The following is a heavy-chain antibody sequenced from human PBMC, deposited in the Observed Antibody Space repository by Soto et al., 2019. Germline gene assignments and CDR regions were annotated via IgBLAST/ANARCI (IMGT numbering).Heavy chain of an antibody. Sequence: PGGSLRLSCAASGFTFSSYAMSWVRQAPGQGLEWVSSTSGRGDKTYYADSVKGGFTISRDNSKNTLFLQMNSLRAEDTAVYYCAKGKQWELPLDYWGQGTLVTV. CDR2: TSGRGDKT. D-gene: IGHD1-26*01. J-gene: IGHJ4*02. CDR1: GFTFSSYA. V-gene: IGHV3-23*01. CDR3: AKGKQWELPLDY.